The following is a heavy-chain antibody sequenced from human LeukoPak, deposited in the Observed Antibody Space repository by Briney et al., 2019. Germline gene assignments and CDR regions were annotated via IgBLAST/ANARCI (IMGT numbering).Heavy chain of an antibody. Sequence: PGGSLRLSCAASGFTFSSYSMNWVRQAPGKGLECVSYISSSSSTIYYADSVKGRFTISRDNSKNTLYLQMNSLRLEDTAVYYCAKDRVDYGGIDYWGQGTLVSVSS. CDR3: AKDRVDYGGIDY. V-gene: IGHV3-48*01. D-gene: IGHD4-23*01. J-gene: IGHJ4*02. CDR1: GFTFSSYS. CDR2: ISSSSSTI.